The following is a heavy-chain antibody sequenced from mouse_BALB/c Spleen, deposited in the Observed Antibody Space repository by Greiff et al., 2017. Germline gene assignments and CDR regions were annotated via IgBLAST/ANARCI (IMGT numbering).Heavy chain of an antibody. CDR3: ARGNYGSSSYAMDY. CDR1: GYAFSSYW. V-gene: IGHV1-80*01. CDR2: IYPGDGDT. D-gene: IGHD1-1*01. Sequence: QVQLQQSGAELVRPGSSVKISCKASGYAFSSYWMNWVKQRPGQGLEWIGQIYPGDGDTNYNGKFKGKATLTADKSSSTAYMQLSRLTSEDSAVYFCARGNYGSSSYAMDYWGQGTSVTVSS. J-gene: IGHJ4*01.